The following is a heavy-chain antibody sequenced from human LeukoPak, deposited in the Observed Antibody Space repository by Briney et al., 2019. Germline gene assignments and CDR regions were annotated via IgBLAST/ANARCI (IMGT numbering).Heavy chain of an antibody. CDR1: GFTFSSYA. V-gene: IGHV3-23*01. Sequence: GGSLRLSCAASGFTFSSYALSWAGQAQGKGLEWVSAISGSGGSTYYADSVKGRFTISRDNSKNTLYLQMNSLRAEDTAVYYCAKSLTVNWFDPWGQGTLVTVSS. CDR3: AKSLTVNWFDP. CDR2: ISGSGGST. J-gene: IGHJ5*02.